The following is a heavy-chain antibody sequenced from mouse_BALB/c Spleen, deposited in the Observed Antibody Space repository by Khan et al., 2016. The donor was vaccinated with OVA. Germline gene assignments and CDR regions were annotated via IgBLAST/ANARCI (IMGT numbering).Heavy chain of an antibody. J-gene: IGHJ3*01. V-gene: IGHV3-2*02. CDR1: GYSITSEYA. Sequence: QLEESGPGLVKPSLSLSLTCTVTGYSITSEYAWNWLRQFPGNKLEWMGYIDYSGNTRFNPSLKSRTSITRDTFKNQFFLQLNSVTAEDTATYYCARKDYYDYDPFPYWGQGTLVTVSA. CDR3: ARKDYYDYDPFPY. CDR2: IDYSGNT. D-gene: IGHD2-4*01.